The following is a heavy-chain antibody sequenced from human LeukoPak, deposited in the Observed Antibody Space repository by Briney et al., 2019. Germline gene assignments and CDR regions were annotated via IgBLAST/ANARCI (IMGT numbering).Heavy chain of an antibody. CDR3: TTPSYEYDSTAYWLGRLDH. Sequence: SVKVSCKASGGSLRNYVIAWVRQAPGQGLEWMGGIIPVSGRPIYAERFQGGVTITTDEATNTAFLEVNSLQSEDTAVYFCTTPSYEYDSTAYWLGRLDHWGQGTMVIVSS. CDR2: IIPVSGRP. D-gene: IGHD3-22*01. J-gene: IGHJ4*02. CDR1: GGSLRNYV. V-gene: IGHV1-69*05.